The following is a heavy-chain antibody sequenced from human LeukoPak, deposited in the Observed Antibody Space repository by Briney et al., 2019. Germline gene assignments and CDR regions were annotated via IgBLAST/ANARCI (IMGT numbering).Heavy chain of an antibody. V-gene: IGHV3-7*05. J-gene: IGHJ5*02. CDR1: GFTFGSYW. CDR2: INQDESEK. D-gene: IGHD1-1*01. Sequence: GGSLRLSCAASGFTFGSYWMTWVRQAPGKGLEWVANINQDESEKSYMDSVKGRFTISRDNAKNSLNLQMNSLRAEDTAVYYCARELERRGQRSNWFDPWGQGTLVTVSS. CDR3: ARELERRGQRSNWFDP.